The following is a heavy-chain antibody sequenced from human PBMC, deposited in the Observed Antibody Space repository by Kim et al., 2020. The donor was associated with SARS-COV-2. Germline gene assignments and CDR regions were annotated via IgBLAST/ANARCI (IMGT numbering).Heavy chain of an antibody. CDR3: ARHGVGATRHAFDI. V-gene: IGHV4-39*01. J-gene: IGHJ3*02. Sequence: TPPLKGRVTISVATSKNQFALRLSSVTAADTAVYYCARHGVGATRHAFDIWGQGTMVTVSS. D-gene: IGHD1-26*01.